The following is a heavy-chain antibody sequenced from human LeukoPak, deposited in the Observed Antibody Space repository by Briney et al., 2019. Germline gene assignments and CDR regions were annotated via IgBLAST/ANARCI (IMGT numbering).Heavy chain of an antibody. J-gene: IGHJ4*02. V-gene: IGHV1-69*05. CDR2: IIPIFGTA. Sequence: GASVKVSCKASGGTFSGYAISWVRQAPGQGLEWMGGIIPIFGTANYAQKFQGRVTITTDESTCTAYMELSSLRSEDTAVYYCASILAATPAGYFDYWGQGTLVTVSS. CDR3: ASILAATPAGYFDY. CDR1: GGTFSGYA. D-gene: IGHD2-15*01.